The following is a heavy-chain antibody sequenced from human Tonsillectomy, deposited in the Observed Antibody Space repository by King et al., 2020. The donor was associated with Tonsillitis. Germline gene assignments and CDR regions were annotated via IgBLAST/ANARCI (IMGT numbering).Heavy chain of an antibody. Sequence: VQLQESGPGLVKPSGTLSLTCAVSGGSISSSNWWSWVRQPPGKGLEWIGEIYHSGSTNYNPSLKSRVTISVDKSKKQFSLKLRAVTAADTAVYYCGGDGGGNGEEDAFDIWGQGTMVTVSS. CDR3: GGDGGGNGEEDAFDI. J-gene: IGHJ3*02. V-gene: IGHV4-4*02. CDR1: GGSISSSNW. D-gene: IGHD3-10*01. CDR2: IYHSGST.